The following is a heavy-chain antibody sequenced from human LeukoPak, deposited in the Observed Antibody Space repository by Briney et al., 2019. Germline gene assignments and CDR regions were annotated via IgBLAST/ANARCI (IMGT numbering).Heavy chain of an antibody. D-gene: IGHD3-9*01. CDR3: AKGFYDILTGALDY. CDR1: GFTFSSYG. J-gene: IGHJ4*02. CDR2: ISYDGSNK. Sequence: PGGSLRLSCAASGFTFSSYGMHWVRQAPGKGLEWVAVISYDGSNKYYADSVKGRFTISRDNAKNSLYLQMNSLRAEDMALYYCAKGFYDILTGALDYWGQGTLVTVSS. V-gene: IGHV3-30*18.